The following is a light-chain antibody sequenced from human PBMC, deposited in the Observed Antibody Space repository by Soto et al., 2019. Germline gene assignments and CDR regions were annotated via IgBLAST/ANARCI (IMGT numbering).Light chain of an antibody. J-gene: IGLJ1*01. Sequence: QSALTQPASVSGSPGQSITISFTGTSSDVGGYKYVSWYQHHPGKAPKLMIYEVSDRPSGISYRFSGSKSGNTASLTISGLQAEDEADYYCSSYTSASTYVFGTGTKLTVL. V-gene: IGLV2-14*01. CDR3: SSYTSASTYV. CDR2: EVS. CDR1: SSDVGGYKY.